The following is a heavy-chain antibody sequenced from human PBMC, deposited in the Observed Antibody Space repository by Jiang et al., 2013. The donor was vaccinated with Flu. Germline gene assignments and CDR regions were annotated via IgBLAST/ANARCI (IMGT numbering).Heavy chain of an antibody. V-gene: IGHV1-18*04. CDR3: ARDLKRNYYDSGSFDY. Sequence: GAEVKEPGASVKVSCKTSGYKFTNYGVSWVRQAPGQGLEWMGWISPKSGNTIYAEFTQNLQGRVTMTTHTSTSTAYMELRSLRSDDTAVYYCARDLKRNYYDSGSFDYWGQG. D-gene: IGHD3-10*01. J-gene: IGHJ4*02. CDR1: GYKFTNYG. CDR2: ISPKSGNT.